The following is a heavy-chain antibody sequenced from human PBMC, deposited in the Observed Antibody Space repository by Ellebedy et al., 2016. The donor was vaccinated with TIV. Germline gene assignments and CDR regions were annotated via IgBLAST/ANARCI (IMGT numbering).Heavy chain of an antibody. CDR3: VRGGRDFDFYWSGMDV. CDR2: INYGGST. J-gene: IGHJ6*02. V-gene: IGHV4-59*01. Sequence: MPSETLSLTCTVSGGPISDYYWNWIWQSPGKGLEWIGYINYGGSTSYRPSLKSRATLSVDTSKNQLSLKLNSVTAADTAVYYCVRGGRDFDFYWSGMDVWGQGITVTVSS. D-gene: IGHD2-21*02. CDR1: GGPISDYY.